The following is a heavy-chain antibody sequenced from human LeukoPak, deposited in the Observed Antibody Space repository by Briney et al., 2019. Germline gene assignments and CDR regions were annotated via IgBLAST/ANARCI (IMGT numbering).Heavy chain of an antibody. CDR1: GFTFSSYW. V-gene: IGHV3-74*01. CDR3: ARVSTDSAIDY. J-gene: IGHJ4*02. CDR2: INSDGSST. Sequence: GGSLRLSCAASGFTFSSYWMHWVRQGPGKGLVWVSRINSDGSSTSYADSVKGRFTISRDNAKNTLYLQMNSLRAEDTAVYYCARVSTDSAIDYWGQGTLVTVSS. D-gene: IGHD1-26*01.